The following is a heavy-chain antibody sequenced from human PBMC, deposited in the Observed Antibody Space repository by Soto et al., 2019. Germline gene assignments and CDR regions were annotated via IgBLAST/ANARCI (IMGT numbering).Heavy chain of an antibody. CDR2: ISSSGSYT. CDR3: AKDSRFGDYGMDV. V-gene: IGHV3-23*01. J-gene: IGHJ6*02. Sequence: SGGSLRHSWAASGFTFSSYSMNWVRRAPGKGLEWVSAISSSGSYTYYADSVKGRFTISRDNSKNTLYLQMNSLRAEDTAVYYCAKDSRFGDYGMDVWGQGTTVTVSS. CDR1: GFTFSSYS. D-gene: IGHD3-16*01.